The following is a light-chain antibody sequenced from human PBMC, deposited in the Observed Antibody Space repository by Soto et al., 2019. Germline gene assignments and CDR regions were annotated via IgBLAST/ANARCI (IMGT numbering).Light chain of an antibody. CDR1: QGIGST. V-gene: IGKV3-11*01. Sequence: EILLTQSPATLSLSPEQRATLSCRASQGIGSTLAWYQQKPGQTPRLLIYDAANRATSIPARFSGSGSGTDFTLTISSLEPEDFAAYYCQQRSNWSPLTFGGGTKVDI. CDR3: QQRSNWSPLT. CDR2: DAA. J-gene: IGKJ4*01.